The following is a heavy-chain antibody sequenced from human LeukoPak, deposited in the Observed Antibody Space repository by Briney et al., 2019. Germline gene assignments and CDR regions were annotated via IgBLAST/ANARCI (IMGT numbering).Heavy chain of an antibody. D-gene: IGHD5-24*01. CDR1: GFSFTNYW. Sequence: GESLKISCKDSGFSFTNYWIAWVRQMPGKGLEWMGIIYPVDSDTKYSPSFQGQVTISADRSISTAYLQWSSLKASDTAMYYCARGSGSDGYKTGYFDYWGQGTLVTVSS. CDR3: ARGSGSDGYKTGYFDY. J-gene: IGHJ4*02. CDR2: IYPVDSDT. V-gene: IGHV5-51*01.